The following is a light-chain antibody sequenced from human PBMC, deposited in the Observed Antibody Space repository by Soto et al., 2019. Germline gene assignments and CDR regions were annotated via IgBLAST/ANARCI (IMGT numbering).Light chain of an antibody. J-gene: IGKJ4*01. Sequence: DIQMTQSLPSLSASVGDRVTITCRASQTISNYLNWYQQKSGQAPKLLIYTAASLQSGVPSRFSGSGSGTDFTLTITTLQPEDFATYYCQQSYSAPTTFGGGTKVDIK. CDR2: TAA. CDR3: QQSYSAPTT. V-gene: IGKV1-39*01. CDR1: QTISNY.